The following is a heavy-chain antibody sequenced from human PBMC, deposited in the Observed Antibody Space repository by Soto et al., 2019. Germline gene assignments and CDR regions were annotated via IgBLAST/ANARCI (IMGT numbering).Heavy chain of an antibody. CDR3: ATVLVGATRHSDSDS. CDR1: GGSINNNSYY. Sequence: SETLSLTCTVSGGSINNNSYYWAWIRQPPGKGLSWIASIYYDGSTYYNSSLKSRVTISRDTSKNHFSLRLTSMTAADTAVYYYATVLVGATRHSDSDSWGQGTLVTVSS. J-gene: IGHJ5*01. CDR2: IYYDGST. D-gene: IGHD2-15*01. V-gene: IGHV4-39*02.